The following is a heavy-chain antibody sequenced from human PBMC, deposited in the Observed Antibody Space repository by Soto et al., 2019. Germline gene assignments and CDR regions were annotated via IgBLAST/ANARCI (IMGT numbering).Heavy chain of an antibody. CDR2: IYYSGST. Sequence: SETLSLTCTVSGGSISSGGYYWSWIRQHPGKGLEWIGYIYYSGSTYYNPSLKSRVTISVDTSKNQFSLKLSSVTAADTAVYYCAGLNSGYDYIQDWGQGTLVTVSS. J-gene: IGHJ4*02. V-gene: IGHV4-31*03. CDR3: AGLNSGYDYIQD. CDR1: GGSISSGGYY. D-gene: IGHD5-12*01.